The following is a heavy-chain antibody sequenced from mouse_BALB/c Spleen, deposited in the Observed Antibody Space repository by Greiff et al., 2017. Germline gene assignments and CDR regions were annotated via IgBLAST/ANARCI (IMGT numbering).Heavy chain of an antibody. CDR3: ARWGWLRRYYYAMDY. D-gene: IGHD1-1*02. CDR2: ISYSGST. J-gene: IGHJ4*01. CDR1: GYSITSDYA. V-gene: IGHV3-2*02. Sequence: EVKLVESGPGLVKPSQSLSLTCTVTGYSITSDYAWNWIRQFPGNKLEWMGYISYSGSTSYNPSLKSRISITRDTSKNQFFLQLNSVTTEDTATYYCARWGWLRRYYYAMDYWGQGTSVTVSS.